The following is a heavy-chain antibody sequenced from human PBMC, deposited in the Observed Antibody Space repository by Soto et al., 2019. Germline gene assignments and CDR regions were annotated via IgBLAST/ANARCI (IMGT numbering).Heavy chain of an antibody. CDR3: ARPPFPGCINGVCYPCDH. J-gene: IGHJ4*02. Sequence: QVQLVQSGAEVKKPGASVKVSCKASGYTFTHYYIHWVRQAPGQGLEWMVMVNPSGGSTDYAQKFQGRVTMTTDTSTTTAYMELSSLRSDDTAVYYCARPPFPGCINGVCYPCDHWGQGTLVTVSS. CDR1: GYTFTHYY. D-gene: IGHD2-8*01. CDR2: VNPSGGST. V-gene: IGHV1-46*01.